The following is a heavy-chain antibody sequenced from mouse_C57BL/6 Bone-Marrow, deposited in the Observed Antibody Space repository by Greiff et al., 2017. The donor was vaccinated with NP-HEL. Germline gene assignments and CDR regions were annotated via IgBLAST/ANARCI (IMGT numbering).Heavy chain of an antibody. CDR3: ARGYYGRAWFAY. Sequence: QLQQPGAELVRPGSSVKLSCKASGYTFPSYWMHWVKQRPIQGLEWIGNIDPSDSETHYNQKFKDKATLTVDKSSSTAYMQLSSLTSEDSAVYYCARGYYGRAWFAYWGQGTLVTVSA. CDR1: GYTFPSYW. V-gene: IGHV1-52*01. D-gene: IGHD1-1*01. CDR2: IDPSDSET. J-gene: IGHJ3*01.